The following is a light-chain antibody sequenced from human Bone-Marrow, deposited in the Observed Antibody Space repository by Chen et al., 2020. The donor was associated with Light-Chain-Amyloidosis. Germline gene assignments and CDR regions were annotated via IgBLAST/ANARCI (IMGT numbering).Light chain of an antibody. Sequence: AIQLTQSPSSLSASVGDRVTITCRASQGISRALAWYQQKSGKSPKLRISDASNWESGVPSRFSGSGSGTDFSHTISSLQPEDFATYYCQHLTSDRVTFGPGTKVDLK. CDR3: QHLTSDRVT. V-gene: IGKV1-13*02. CDR2: DAS. J-gene: IGKJ3*01. CDR1: QGISRA.